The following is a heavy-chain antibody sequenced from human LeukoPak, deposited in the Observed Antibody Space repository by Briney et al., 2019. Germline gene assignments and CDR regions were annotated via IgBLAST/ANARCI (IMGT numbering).Heavy chain of an antibody. CDR1: GGSISSYY. D-gene: IGHD2-2*01. Sequence: SETLSLTCTVSGGSISSYYWSWIRQPPGKGLEWIGYIYYSGSTNYNPSLKSRVTISVDTSKNQFSLKLSSVTAADTAVYYCARRYCSSTSCYLDWFDPWGQGTLVTVSS. J-gene: IGHJ5*02. CDR3: ARRYCSSTSCYLDWFDP. CDR2: IYYSGST. V-gene: IGHV4-59*12.